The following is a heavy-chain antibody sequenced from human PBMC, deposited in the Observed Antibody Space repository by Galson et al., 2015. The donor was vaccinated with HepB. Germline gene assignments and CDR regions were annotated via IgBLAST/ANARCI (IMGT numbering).Heavy chain of an antibody. CDR3: ARDKVSHYDSSGYSSIAFDI. Sequence: SLRLSCAASGFTFSSYGMHWVRQAPGKGLEWVAVIWYDGSNKYYADSVKGRFTISRDNSKNTLYLQMNSLRAEDTAVYYCARDKVSHYDSSGYSSIAFDIWGQGTMVTVSS. D-gene: IGHD3-22*01. CDR2: IWYDGSNK. J-gene: IGHJ3*02. CDR1: GFTFSSYG. V-gene: IGHV3-33*01.